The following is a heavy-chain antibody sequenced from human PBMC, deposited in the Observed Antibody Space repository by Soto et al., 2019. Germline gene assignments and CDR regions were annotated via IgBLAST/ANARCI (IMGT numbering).Heavy chain of an antibody. V-gene: IGHV4-59*01. D-gene: IGHD2-15*01. CDR3: AGDSQCSGGSCYDSNWFDP. J-gene: IGHJ5*02. CDR2: IYYSGST. CDR1: GGSISSYY. Sequence: KTSETLSLTCTVSGGSISSYYWSWIRQPPGKGLEWIGYIYYSGSTNYNPSLKSRVTISVDTSKNQFSLKLSSVTAADTAVYYCAGDSQCSGGSCYDSNWFDPWGQGTLVTVSS.